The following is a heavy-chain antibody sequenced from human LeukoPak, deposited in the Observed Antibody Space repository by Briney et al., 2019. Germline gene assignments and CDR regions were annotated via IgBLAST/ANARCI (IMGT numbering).Heavy chain of an antibody. J-gene: IGHJ6*03. CDR2: ISGSGGST. D-gene: IGHD1-1*01. V-gene: IGHV3-23*01. Sequence: GGSLRLSCAASGFTFSSYAMSWVRQAPGKGLEWVSAISGSGGSTYYADSVKGRFTISRDNAKNSLYLQMNSLRAEDTAVYYCARVPRDVGTDGMDVWGKGSTVTVSS. CDR1: GFTFSSYA. CDR3: ARVPRDVGTDGMDV.